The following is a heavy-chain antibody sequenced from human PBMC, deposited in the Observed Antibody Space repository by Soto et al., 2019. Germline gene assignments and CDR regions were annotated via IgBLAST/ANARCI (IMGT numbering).Heavy chain of an antibody. V-gene: IGHV3-74*01. J-gene: IGHJ4*02. D-gene: IGHD3-9*01. CDR1: GFTFSNYW. Sequence: EVQLVESGGNLVQPGGSLRLSCVASGFTFSNYWMHWVRQAPGKGLVWVSRINSDGSGTTYADSVKGRFTTSKDNAKNTLYLQLNSLRAEASAVYYCARYQDGPGPTAAFWVQGTLVTVSS. CDR2: INSDGSGT. CDR3: ARYQDGPGPTAAF.